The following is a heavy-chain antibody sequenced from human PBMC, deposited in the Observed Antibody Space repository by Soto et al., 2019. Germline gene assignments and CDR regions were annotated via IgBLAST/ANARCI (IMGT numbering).Heavy chain of an antibody. CDR3: ASHYGDYRYYYGMDV. CDR1: GGTFSSYA. J-gene: IGHJ6*02. Sequence: QVQLVQSGAEVKKPGSSVKVSCKASGGTFSSYAISWVRQAPGQGLEWMAGIIPLFGTADYAQKFQGRVTITADDSTSTAYMELSSLRSEDTAVYYRASHYGDYRYYYGMDVWGQGTTVTVSS. D-gene: IGHD4-17*01. CDR2: IIPLFGTA. V-gene: IGHV1-69*12.